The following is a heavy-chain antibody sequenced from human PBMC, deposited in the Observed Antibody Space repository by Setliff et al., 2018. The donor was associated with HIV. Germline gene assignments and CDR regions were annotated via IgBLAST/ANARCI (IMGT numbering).Heavy chain of an antibody. CDR3: AKEPSSCSAPRPSLCGYFDS. J-gene: IGHJ4*01. Sequence: PGGSLRLSCVTSGITFINAAMAWVRQAPGKGPEWISFIYSGSSSAVFADSVKGRFTISRHNSRNTLFLQMNSLRAEDTAVYYCAKEPSSCSAPRPSLCGYFDSWGQGTQVTVSS. D-gene: IGHD2-21*01. CDR2: IYSGSSSA. V-gene: IGHV3-23*03. CDR1: GITFINAA.